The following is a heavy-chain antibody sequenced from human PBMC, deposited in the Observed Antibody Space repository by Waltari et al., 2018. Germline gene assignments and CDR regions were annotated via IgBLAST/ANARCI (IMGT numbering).Heavy chain of an antibody. CDR2: IKQDGSEK. CDR1: EFTFSSYW. J-gene: IGHJ5*02. Sequence: EVQLVESGGGVVQPGGSLRLSCAPSEFTFSSYWMSWVRQAPGKGLEWVANIKQDGSEKYYVDSVKGRFTISRDNARNSLYLQMNILRAEDTAVYYCARDSQYHLPAWGQGTLVTVSS. CDR3: ARDSQYHLPA. D-gene: IGHD2-2*01. V-gene: IGHV3-7*01.